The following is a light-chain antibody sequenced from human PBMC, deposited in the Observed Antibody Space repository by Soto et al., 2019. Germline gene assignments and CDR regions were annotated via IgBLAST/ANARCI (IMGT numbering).Light chain of an antibody. J-gene: IGKJ5*01. CDR2: AAS. CDR1: QGISSY. V-gene: IGKV1-8*01. Sequence: ILITQSPSSFSASPGDRVTITCRASQGISSYLAWYQQKPGKAPKLLIYAASTLQSGVPSRFSGSGSGTDFTPTISCLQSEDFATYYCQQYYSYPITFGQGTRLEIK. CDR3: QQYYSYPIT.